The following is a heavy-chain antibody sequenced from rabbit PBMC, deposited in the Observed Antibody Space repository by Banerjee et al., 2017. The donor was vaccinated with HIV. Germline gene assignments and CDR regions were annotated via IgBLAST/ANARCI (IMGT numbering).Heavy chain of an antibody. J-gene: IGHJ4*01. CDR2: IYPDYGTT. CDR1: GFSFSSSYW. D-gene: IGHD4-1*01. V-gene: IGHV1S40*01. Sequence: QSLEESGGGLVKPGASLTLTCTASGFSFSSSYWICWVRQAPGKGLEWIAYIYPDYGTTNYARWVNGRFTISLDNAQNTVFLQMTSLTAADTATYFCARDLAGVIGWNFGLWGQGTLVTVS. CDR3: ARDLAGVIGWNFGL.